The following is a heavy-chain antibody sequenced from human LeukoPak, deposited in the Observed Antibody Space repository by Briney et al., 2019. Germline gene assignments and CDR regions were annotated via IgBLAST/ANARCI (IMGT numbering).Heavy chain of an antibody. Sequence: ASVKVSCTAFGYTLTGFYFHWVRQAPGQGLEWMGWIDPNSGGTKFAQQFQGRVSMTRDTSISTAYMELSRLGSDDTAVYYCARVAEVHANWFDHWGQGTLVTVSS. CDR2: IDPNSGGT. V-gene: IGHV1-2*02. CDR1: GYTLTGFY. J-gene: IGHJ5*02. CDR3: ARVAEVHANWFDH.